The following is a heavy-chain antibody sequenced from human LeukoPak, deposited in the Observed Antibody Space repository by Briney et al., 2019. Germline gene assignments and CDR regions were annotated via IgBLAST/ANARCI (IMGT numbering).Heavy chain of an antibody. CDR3: ARIRDPAYSSSWYDDY. V-gene: IGHV2-70*11. J-gene: IGHJ4*02. D-gene: IGHD6-13*01. Sequence: SGPALVKPTQTLTLTCTFSGFSLSTSGMCVSWIRQPPGKALEWLARIDWDDDKYYSTSLKTRPTSSKDTSKNPVVLTMTNMDPVDTATYYCARIRDPAYSSSWYDDYWGQGTLVTVSS. CDR1: GFSLSTSGMC. CDR2: IDWDDDK.